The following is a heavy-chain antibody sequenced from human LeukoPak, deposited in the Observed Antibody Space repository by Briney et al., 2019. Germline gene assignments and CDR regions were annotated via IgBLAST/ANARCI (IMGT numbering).Heavy chain of an antibody. CDR3: AKDAEEWELLSSFDY. V-gene: IGHV3-23*01. J-gene: IGHJ4*02. D-gene: IGHD1-26*01. CDR1: GFTFSSYA. Sequence: GGSLRLSCAASGFTFSSYAMSWVRQAPGKGLEWVSAISGSGGSTYYAGSVKGRFTISRDNSKNTLYLQMNSLRAEDTAVYYCAKDAEEWELLSSFDYWGQGTLVTVSS. CDR2: ISGSGGST.